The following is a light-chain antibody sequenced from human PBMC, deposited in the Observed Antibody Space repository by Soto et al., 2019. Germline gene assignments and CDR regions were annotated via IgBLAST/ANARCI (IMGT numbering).Light chain of an antibody. CDR3: QQSDSTPGT. CDR1: QSISTY. Sequence: DIQRTQSPSSLSASVGDRVTITCRASQSISTYLNWYQQKPGKAPNLLIYAASSLQSGVPSRFSGSGYGTDFTLTISSLQPEDFATYYCQQSDSTPGTFGQGNKVAI. CDR2: AAS. V-gene: IGKV1-39*01. J-gene: IGKJ1*01.